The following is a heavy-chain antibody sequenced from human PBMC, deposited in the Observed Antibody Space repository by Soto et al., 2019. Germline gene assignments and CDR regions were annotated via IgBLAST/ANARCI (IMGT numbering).Heavy chain of an antibody. V-gene: IGHV3-7*04. Sequence: EVQLVESGGGLVQPGGSLRLSCAASGFTFSSYWMSWVRQAPGKGLEWVANIKEDGSEKYYVDSVKGRFTISRDNAKNSLDLQMNSLRAEDTAVDYCARVTGADNENSWDQGTLVTVSS. CDR3: ARVTGADNENS. D-gene: IGHD1-1*01. CDR2: IKEDGSEK. J-gene: IGHJ4*02. CDR1: GFTFSSYW.